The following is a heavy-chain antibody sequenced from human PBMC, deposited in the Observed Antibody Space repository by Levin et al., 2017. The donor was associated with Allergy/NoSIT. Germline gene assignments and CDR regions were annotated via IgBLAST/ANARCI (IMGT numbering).Heavy chain of an antibody. J-gene: IGHJ4*02. Sequence: HPGGSLRLSCVASGTSVTSNYMTWVRQTPAKRLEWVSLLQYGDKTWYADSVKGRFTISRDSSKNSIYLQMNSLRAEDTAIYYCVSEVDHTGSYWWGQGTLVTVSS. CDR3: VSEVDHTGSYW. CDR1: GTSVTSNY. V-gene: IGHV3-66*01. D-gene: IGHD1-26*01. CDR2: LQYGDKT.